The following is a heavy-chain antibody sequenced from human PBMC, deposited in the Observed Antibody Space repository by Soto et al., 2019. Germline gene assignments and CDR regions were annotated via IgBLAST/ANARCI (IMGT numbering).Heavy chain of an antibody. Sequence: PSETLSLTCTVSGGSISSYYWNWIRQPPGKGLEWIGYIYYSGTTNYNPSLKSRVTISVDTSKNYFSLNLSSVTAADTAVYYCARGSNAQWLVRLDYWGQGTLVTVSS. CDR2: IYYSGTT. V-gene: IGHV4-59*01. CDR1: GGSISSYY. J-gene: IGHJ4*02. D-gene: IGHD6-19*01. CDR3: ARGSNAQWLVRLDY.